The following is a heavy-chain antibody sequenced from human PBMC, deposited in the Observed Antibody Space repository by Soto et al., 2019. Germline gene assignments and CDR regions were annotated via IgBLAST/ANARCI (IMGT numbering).Heavy chain of an antibody. J-gene: IGHJ6*02. CDR3: AKTSGGSNYYYYGMDV. V-gene: IGHV3-30-3*02. Sequence: QMQLVESGGGVVQPGRSLSLSCAASRFSFNAYAMHWVRQVPGKGLEWVAVISYDGNVKYYADSVKGRFTISRDNSKGTLFLQMNSLRGDDTAVYYCAKTSGGSNYYYYGMDVWGQGTTVTVSS. CDR2: ISYDGNVK. D-gene: IGHD5-12*01. CDR1: RFSFNAYA.